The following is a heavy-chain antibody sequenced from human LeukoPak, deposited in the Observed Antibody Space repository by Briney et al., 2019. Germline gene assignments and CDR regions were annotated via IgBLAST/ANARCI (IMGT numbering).Heavy chain of an antibody. V-gene: IGHV3-9*01. D-gene: IGHD5-12*01. Sequence: PGGSLRLSCAASGFTFSSYEMNWVRQAPGKGLEWVSGISWNSGSIGYADSVKGRFTISRDNAKNSLYLQMNSLRAEDTALYYCAKDIVATIIGWFDPWGQGTLVTVSS. CDR2: ISWNSGSI. CDR3: AKDIVATIIGWFDP. CDR1: GFTFSSYE. J-gene: IGHJ5*02.